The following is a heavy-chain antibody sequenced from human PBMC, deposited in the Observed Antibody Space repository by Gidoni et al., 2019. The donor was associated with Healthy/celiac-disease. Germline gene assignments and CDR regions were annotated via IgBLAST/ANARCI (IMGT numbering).Heavy chain of an antibody. D-gene: IGHD3-16*01. CDR2: ISGSGGNT. J-gene: IGHJ4*02. CDR1: GFTFSSYA. CDR3: AKDPPMLVTFGGVS. Sequence: EVQLLESGGGLVQPGGSLRLSCAASGFTFSSYAMSWVRQAPGKGLEWVSAISGSGGNTYYADSVNGRFTISRDNSKNTLYLQMNSLRAEDTAVYYCAKDPPMLVTFGGVSWGQGTLVTVSS. V-gene: IGHV3-23*01.